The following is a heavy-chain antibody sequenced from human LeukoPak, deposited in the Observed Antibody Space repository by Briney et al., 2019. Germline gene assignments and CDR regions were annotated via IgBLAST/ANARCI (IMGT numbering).Heavy chain of an antibody. CDR2: IYYSGST. Sequence: PSETLSLTCTVSGGSISSYYWSWIRQPPGKGLEWIGYIYYSGSTNYNPSLKSRVTISVDTSKNQFSLKLSSVTAADTAVYYCARESMVRGNDAFDIWGQGTMVTVSS. CDR1: GGSISSYY. CDR3: ARESMVRGNDAFDI. J-gene: IGHJ3*02. D-gene: IGHD3-10*01. V-gene: IGHV4-59*12.